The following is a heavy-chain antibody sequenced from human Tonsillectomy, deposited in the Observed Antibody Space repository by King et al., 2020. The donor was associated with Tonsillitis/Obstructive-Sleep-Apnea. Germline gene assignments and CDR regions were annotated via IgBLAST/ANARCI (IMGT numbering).Heavy chain of an antibody. CDR2: MNPNSGNT. V-gene: IGHV1-8*01. CDR3: SRFGCSSTSCYIDY. CDR1: GYTFTSYD. Sequence: VQLVQSGAEVKKPGASVKVSCKASGYTFTSYDINWVRQATGQGLEWMGWMNPNSGNTGYAQKFQGRVTMTRNTSISTAYMELSSLRSEDTAVYYCSRFGCSSTSCYIDYWGQGTLVTVSS. D-gene: IGHD2-2*02. J-gene: IGHJ4*02.